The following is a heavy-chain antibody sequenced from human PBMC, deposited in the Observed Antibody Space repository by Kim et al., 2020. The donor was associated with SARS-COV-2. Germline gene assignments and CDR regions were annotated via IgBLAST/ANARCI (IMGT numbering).Heavy chain of an antibody. V-gene: IGHV3-23*01. D-gene: IGHD5-18*01. J-gene: IGHJ6*02. Sequence: QSRVTLSRDHSKNTLYLQMNRLRAEDTAVYYCAKAPTAMVFRYYYGMDVWGQGTTVTVSS. CDR3: AKAPTAMVFRYYYGMDV.